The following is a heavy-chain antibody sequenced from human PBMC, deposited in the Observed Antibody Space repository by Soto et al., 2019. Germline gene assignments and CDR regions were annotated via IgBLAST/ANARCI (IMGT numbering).Heavy chain of an antibody. CDR1: GFTFSSFT. Sequence: QVQLVESGGGVVQPGRSLRLSCAASGFTFSSFTMHWVREAPGKGLEWVALISYDAGNNKYYADSVKGRFSISRDNSRNTLYLQLNSLRAEATAVYYCARTIAVAGTPEFDYWGQGTLVTLSS. D-gene: IGHD6-19*01. CDR3: ARTIAVAGTPEFDY. CDR2: ISYDAGNNK. J-gene: IGHJ4*02. V-gene: IGHV3-30-3*01.